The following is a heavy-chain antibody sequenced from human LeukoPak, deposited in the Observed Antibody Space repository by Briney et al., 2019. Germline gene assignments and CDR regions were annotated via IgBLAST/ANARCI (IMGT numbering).Heavy chain of an antibody. D-gene: IGHD6-13*01. V-gene: IGHV1-69*05. Sequence: GASVKVSCKASGGTFSSYAISWVRQAPGQGLEWMGGIIPIFGTANYAQKFQGRVTVTTDESTSTAYMELSSLRSEDTAVYYCASEGIAAAGRLDYWGQGTLVTVSS. CDR2: IIPIFGTA. CDR1: GGTFSSYA. CDR3: ASEGIAAAGRLDY. J-gene: IGHJ4*02.